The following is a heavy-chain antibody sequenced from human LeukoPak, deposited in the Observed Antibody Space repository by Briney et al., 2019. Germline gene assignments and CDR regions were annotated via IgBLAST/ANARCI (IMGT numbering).Heavy chain of an antibody. Sequence: SQTLSLTCTVSGGSISSADYYWSWIRQHPGKGLEWIGYIYYSGSTYYNPSLKSRVTISVDTSKNQFSLKLSSVTAADTAVYYCARVLRSSGSPDYWGQGTLATVSS. CDR3: ARVLRSSGSPDY. D-gene: IGHD3-22*01. CDR1: GGSISSADYY. J-gene: IGHJ4*02. CDR2: IYYSGST. V-gene: IGHV4-31*03.